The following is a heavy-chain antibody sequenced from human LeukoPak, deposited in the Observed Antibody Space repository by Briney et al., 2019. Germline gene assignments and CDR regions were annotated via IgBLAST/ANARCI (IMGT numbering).Heavy chain of an antibody. D-gene: IGHD6-19*01. CDR3: ARCTKYTTGWCNWFDP. Sequence: PGGSLRLSCAASGFTFRNHAMNWVRQTPGKGLEWASSISTDGVNTYYADSVKGRFTISRDTSKDTLYLQMNSLSAEDTAVYYCARCTKYTTGWCNWFDPWGQGTLVTVSS. CDR2: ISTDGVNT. CDR1: GFTFRNHA. V-gene: IGHV3-23*01. J-gene: IGHJ5*02.